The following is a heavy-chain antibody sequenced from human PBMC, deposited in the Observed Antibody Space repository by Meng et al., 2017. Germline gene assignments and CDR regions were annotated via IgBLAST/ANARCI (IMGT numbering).Heavy chain of an antibody. V-gene: IGHV1-2*06. CDR3: ARFLNYYYGMDV. J-gene: IGHJ6*02. CDR1: GYTFTSYY. CDR2: INPNSGGT. Sequence: ASVKVPCKASGYTFTSYYMHWVRQAPGQGLEWMGRINPNSGGTNYAQKFQGRVTMTRDTSISTAYMELSRLRSEDTAVYYCARFLNYYYGMDVWGQGTAVTVSS.